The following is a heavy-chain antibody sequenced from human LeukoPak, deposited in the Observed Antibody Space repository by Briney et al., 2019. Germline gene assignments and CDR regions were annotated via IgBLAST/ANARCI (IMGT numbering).Heavy chain of an antibody. CDR3: AKAEVDTAMAPYYYYYYGMDV. V-gene: IGHV3-23*01. D-gene: IGHD5-18*01. CDR2: ISGSGGST. Sequence: GGSLRLSCAASGFTFSSYAMSWVRQAPGKGLEWVSAISGSGGSTYYADSVKGRFTISRDNPKNTLYLQMNSLRAEDTAVYYCAKAEVDTAMAPYYYYYYGMDVWGQGTTVTVSS. CDR1: GFTFSSYA. J-gene: IGHJ6*02.